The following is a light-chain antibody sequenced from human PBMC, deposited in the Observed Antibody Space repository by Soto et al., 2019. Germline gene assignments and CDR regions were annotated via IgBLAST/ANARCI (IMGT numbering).Light chain of an antibody. CDR3: QQSYSTPLS. J-gene: IGKJ4*01. V-gene: IGKV1-39*01. CDR2: AAS. Sequence: DIQMTQSPSSLSASVGDRVTITCRASQSISSYLNWYQQKPGKAPKLLIYAASSLQSGVPSRFSGSGSGTGFTLTISSLQPEDVATYYCQQSYSTPLSCGGGTKVDIK. CDR1: QSISSY.